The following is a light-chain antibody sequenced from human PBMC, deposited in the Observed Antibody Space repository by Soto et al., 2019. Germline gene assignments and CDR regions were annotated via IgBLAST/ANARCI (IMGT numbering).Light chain of an antibody. CDR1: QAIDTW. CDR2: SAS. Sequence: DIQMTQSPSSVSASVGDRVTITCRASQAIDTWLAWYQQKPGKAPKLLIYSASTLQSGVPSRFSGSGSGTDFTLTISSLQPEDFATYFCQRASSFPPYTFGQGTKVDIK. CDR3: QRASSFPPYT. J-gene: IGKJ2*01. V-gene: IGKV1-12*01.